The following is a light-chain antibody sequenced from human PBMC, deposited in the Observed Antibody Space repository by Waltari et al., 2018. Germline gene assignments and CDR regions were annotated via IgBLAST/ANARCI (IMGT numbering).Light chain of an antibody. CDR3: QQRNSYPIT. J-gene: IGKJ5*01. CDR2: WAS. CDR1: QSVLDSSNNKNN. Sequence: DIVMTQSPDSQAVSLGERATINCKSSQSVLDSSNNKNNLAWYQQKPGQSPKLLIYWASTRESGVPSRFSGSGSGTDFTLTISSLQPEDFATYYCQQRNSYPITFGQGTRLE. V-gene: IGKV4-1*01.